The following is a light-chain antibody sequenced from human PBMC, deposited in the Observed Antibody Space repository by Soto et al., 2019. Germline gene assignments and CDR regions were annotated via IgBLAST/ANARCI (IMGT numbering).Light chain of an antibody. CDR2: AAS. V-gene: IGKV1-9*01. Sequence: DIQLTQSPSFLSASVGDRVTITCRASQGISSYLAWYQQKPAKAPKLLIYAASTLQGGVPSRFSGSGSGTEFTLPISSLQPEDFATYYCQQLHSYPPTFGGGTKVDIK. CDR3: QQLHSYPPT. CDR1: QGISSY. J-gene: IGKJ4*01.